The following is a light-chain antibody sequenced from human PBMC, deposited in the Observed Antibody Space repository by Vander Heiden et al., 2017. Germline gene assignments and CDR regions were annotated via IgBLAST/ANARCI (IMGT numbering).Light chain of an antibody. CDR1: SPNIDDNF. J-gene: IGLJ3*02. CDR3: AAWDDSLSGQV. Sequence: QSALTQPPSASGTPGQRVTISCSGSSPNIDDNFVYWYHHLPGTAPKVLIYNNNQRPSGVPDRFSGSKSGTSATLAISGLRPEDEADYYCAAWDDSLSGQVFGGGTKLTVL. CDR2: NNN. V-gene: IGLV1-47*02.